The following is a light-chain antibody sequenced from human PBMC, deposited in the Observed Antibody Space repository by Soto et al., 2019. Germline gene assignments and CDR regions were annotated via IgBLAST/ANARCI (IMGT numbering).Light chain of an antibody. J-gene: IGKJ3*01. CDR2: GAS. CDR1: QSVDSSY. Sequence: EIVLTQSPGTLSLSPGERATLSCRASQSVDSSYLAWYQQKPGQAPSLLIYGASSRSTGIPDMFSGSGSGTDFTLTISSRESEDFAVYYCQQFGSPFTFGPGTKVDIQ. V-gene: IGKV3-20*01. CDR3: QQFGSPFT.